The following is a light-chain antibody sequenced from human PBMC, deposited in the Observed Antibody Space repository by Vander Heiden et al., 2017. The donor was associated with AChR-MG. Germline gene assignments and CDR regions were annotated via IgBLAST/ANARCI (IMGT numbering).Light chain of an antibody. J-gene: IGLJ2*01. CDR3: SSSTTTSTRVV. V-gene: IGLV2-14*01. Sequence: QSALTQPASVSGSPGQSSTISCTGTSSDVGGYNYVSWYQQPPGKAPKLMIYDVSNRPSGVSNRFSGSKSGNTASLTISGLQAEDEADYYCSSSTTTSTRVVFGGGTKLTVL. CDR2: DVS. CDR1: SSDVGGYNY.